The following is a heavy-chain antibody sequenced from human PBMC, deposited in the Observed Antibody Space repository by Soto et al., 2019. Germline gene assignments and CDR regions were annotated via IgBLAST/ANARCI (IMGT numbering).Heavy chain of an antibody. D-gene: IGHD1-26*01. CDR1: GFSLYTSGVG. V-gene: IGHV2-5*02. J-gene: IGHJ4*02. CDR2: IYWDDDK. CDR3: AYRALYSGSYWDGGYFDY. Sequence: QITLKESGPTRVKPTQTLALTCNFSGFSLYTSGVGVGWIRQPPGKALEWLVLIYWDDDKRYSPSLKSRITITKDTSKNQVVLIMTDMDPVDTATYYCAYRALYSGSYWDGGYFDYWGQGTLVTVSS.